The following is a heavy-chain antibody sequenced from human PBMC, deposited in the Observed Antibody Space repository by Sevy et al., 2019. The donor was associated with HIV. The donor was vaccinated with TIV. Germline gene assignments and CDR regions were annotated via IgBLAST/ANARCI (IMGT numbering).Heavy chain of an antibody. CDR1: GFTFSSYA. Sequence: GGSLRLSCAASGFTFSSYAMHWVRQAPGKGLERVAVISYDGSNKYYADSVKGRFTISRDNSKNTLYLQMNSLRAEDTAVYYCARTYSSGWSHFDYWGQGTLVTVSS. CDR3: ARTYSSGWSHFDY. D-gene: IGHD6-19*01. J-gene: IGHJ4*02. CDR2: ISYDGSNK. V-gene: IGHV3-30-3*01.